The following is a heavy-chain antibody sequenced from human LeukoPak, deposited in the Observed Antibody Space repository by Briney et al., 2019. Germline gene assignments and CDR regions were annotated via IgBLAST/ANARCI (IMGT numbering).Heavy chain of an antibody. V-gene: IGHV3-21*01. CDR3: VRVGSGATRADTLDL. D-gene: IGHD6-19*01. Sequence: PGGSLRLSRAASGFTFSAYSMNWVRQAPGEGLEWVSSIGAAGGHIYYTDSMKGRFTISRDNAKSSLFLQMNSLRAEDTGIYYCVRVGSGATRADTLDLWGQGTMVTVSS. CDR1: GFTFSAYS. CDR2: IGAAGGHI. J-gene: IGHJ3*01.